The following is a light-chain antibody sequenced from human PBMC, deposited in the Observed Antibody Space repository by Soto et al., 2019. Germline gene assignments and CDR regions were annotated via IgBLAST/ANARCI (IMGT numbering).Light chain of an antibody. CDR3: QQYGSSSYT. CDR2: GAS. J-gene: IGKJ2*01. CDR1: QSVSSSY. V-gene: IGKV3-20*01. Sequence: IVLTQSPGTLSLSPGERATLSCRASQSVSSSYLAWYQQKPGQAPRLLIYGASSRATGIPDRFSGSGSATDFTLTISRLEPEDFAVYYWQQYGSSSYTFGQGTKLEIK.